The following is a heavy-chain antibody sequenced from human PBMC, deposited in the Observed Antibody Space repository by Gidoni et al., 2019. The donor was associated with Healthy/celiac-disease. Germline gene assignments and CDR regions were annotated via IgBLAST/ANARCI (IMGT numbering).Heavy chain of an antibody. CDR1: GYSFTSYW. D-gene: IGHD5-18*01. CDR3: ARVRGYSYGYSDY. V-gene: IGHV5-10-1*03. J-gene: IGHJ4*02. CDR2: IDPTDSYT. Sequence: EVQLVQSGAEVKKPGESLRISCKCSGYSFTSYWIRWVRQMPGKGLAWMGRIDPTDSYTNYSPSFQGHVTISVDKSVSTAHLQWSSLKASDTAMYYCARVRGYSYGYSDYWGQGTLVTVSS.